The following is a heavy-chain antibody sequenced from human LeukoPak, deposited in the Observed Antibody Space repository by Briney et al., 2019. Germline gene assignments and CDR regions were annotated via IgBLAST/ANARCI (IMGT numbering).Heavy chain of an antibody. CDR2: IYYSGST. Sequence: SETLSLTCTVSGGSISSYYWSWIRQPPGKGLEWIGYIYYSGSTNYNPSLKSRVTISVDTSKNQFSLKLSSVTAADTAVYYCARVIGWYYYWGQGTLVTVST. CDR3: ARVIGWYYY. V-gene: IGHV4-59*01. D-gene: IGHD6-19*01. J-gene: IGHJ4*02. CDR1: GGSISSYY.